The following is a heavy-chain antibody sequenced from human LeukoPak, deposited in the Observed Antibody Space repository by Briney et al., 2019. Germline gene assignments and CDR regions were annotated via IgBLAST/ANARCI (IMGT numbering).Heavy chain of an antibody. Sequence: ASVKASCKTSGYIFTPHHIHWMRQAPGQGLELLGWVSAANNPEYSQKFQGRVVITRDASATTSYLELNSLRSEDTAVYYCAMSVEMPPIPSFDYWGQGTLVTVSS. V-gene: IGHV1-3*01. J-gene: IGHJ4*02. CDR2: VSAANNP. CDR3: AMSVEMPPIPSFDY. CDR1: GYIFTPHH. D-gene: IGHD5-24*01.